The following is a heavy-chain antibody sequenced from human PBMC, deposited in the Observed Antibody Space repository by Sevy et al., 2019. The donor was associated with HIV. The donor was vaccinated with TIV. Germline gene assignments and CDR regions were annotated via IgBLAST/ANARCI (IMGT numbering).Heavy chain of an antibody. CDR2: ISGSGRFT. J-gene: IGHJ6*02. V-gene: IGHV3-23*01. D-gene: IGHD2-15*01. CDR1: EFTFRSYA. CDR3: AKGFCSGATCPRDYYYYGMDV. Sequence: GGSLRLSCSASEFTFRSYAMSWVRQAPGKGLEWVSSISGSGRFTYYADFVEGRFIISRDNSKNTLSVQMNSLRAEDTAVYYCAKGFCSGATCPRDYYYYGMDVWGQGTTVTVSS.